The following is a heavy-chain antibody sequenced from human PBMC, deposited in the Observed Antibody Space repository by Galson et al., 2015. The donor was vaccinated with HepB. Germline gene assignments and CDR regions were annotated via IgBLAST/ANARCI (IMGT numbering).Heavy chain of an antibody. CDR3: AKGWVPATLIDS. Sequence: SLRLSCAASGFTLSSIDMHWVRQAPGKGLEYVAVISSNGGSTHYAESVKGRFTISRDNSKNTVYLQMNSLRAEDTALYYCAKGWVPATLIDSWGQGTLITVSS. D-gene: IGHD1-26*01. CDR2: ISSNGGST. V-gene: IGHV3-64*04. CDR1: GFTLSSID. J-gene: IGHJ4*02.